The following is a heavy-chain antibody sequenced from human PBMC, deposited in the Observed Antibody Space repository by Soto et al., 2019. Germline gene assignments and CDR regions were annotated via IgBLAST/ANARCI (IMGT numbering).Heavy chain of an antibody. CDR1: GFTFSSYG. Sequence: GGSLRLSCAASGFTFSSYGMHWVRQAPGKGLEWVAVIWYDGSSHFYADSVKGRFTISRDNSKNTLYLQMNSLRADDTAVYFCAKEVAAAGDNFYFHGLDGWGQGTTVTVSS. V-gene: IGHV3-30*02. J-gene: IGHJ6*02. CDR3: AKEVAAAGDNFYFHGLDG. CDR2: IWYDGSSH. D-gene: IGHD6-13*01.